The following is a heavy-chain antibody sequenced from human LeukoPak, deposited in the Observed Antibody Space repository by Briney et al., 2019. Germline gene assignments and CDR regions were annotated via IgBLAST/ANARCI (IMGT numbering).Heavy chain of an antibody. CDR3: ARGGGNNWFDP. CDR1: GGSISSGGYY. V-gene: IGHV4-30-2*01. Sequence: PSQTLSLTCTVSGGSISSGGYYWSWIRQPPGKGLEWIGEINHSGSTNYNPSLKSRVTISVDTSKNQFSLKLSSVTAADTAVYYCARGGGNNWFDPWGQGTLVTVSS. J-gene: IGHJ5*02. CDR2: INHSGST. D-gene: IGHD2-15*01.